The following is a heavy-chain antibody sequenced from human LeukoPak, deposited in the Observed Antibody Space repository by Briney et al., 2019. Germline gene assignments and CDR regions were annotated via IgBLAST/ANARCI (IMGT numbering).Heavy chain of an antibody. CDR3: ARTNSQARDYYYYMDV. Sequence: PGGSLRLSCAASGFTFSSYSMNWVRQAPGKGLEWVSYISSSSSTIYYTDSVKGRFTMSRDNAKNSLYLQMNSLRADDTAVYYCARTNSQARDYYYYMDVWGKGTTVTVSS. V-gene: IGHV3-48*04. D-gene: IGHD1-7*01. CDR1: GFTFSSYS. J-gene: IGHJ6*03. CDR2: ISSSSSTI.